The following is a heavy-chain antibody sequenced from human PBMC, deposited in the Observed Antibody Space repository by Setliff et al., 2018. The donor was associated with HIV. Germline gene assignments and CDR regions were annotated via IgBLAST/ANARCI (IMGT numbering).Heavy chain of an antibody. Sequence: SETLSLTCAVSGDSISASYWNWIRQFPGGGLEWIGYIYYSGSTKYNPSLKRRVTISTDKSRKYFSLKLPSVTAADTAMYFCTKGRLGQADYWGQGTLVTVSS. CDR2: IYYSGST. D-gene: IGHD4-17*01. CDR3: TKGRLGQADY. J-gene: IGHJ4*02. CDR1: GDSISASY. V-gene: IGHV4-59*01.